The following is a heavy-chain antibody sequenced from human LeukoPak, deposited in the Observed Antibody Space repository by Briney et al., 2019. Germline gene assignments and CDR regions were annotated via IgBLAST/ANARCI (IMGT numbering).Heavy chain of an antibody. D-gene: IGHD2-21*02. Sequence: ASVKVSCKASGYTFTSYAMHWVRQAPGQRLEWMGWINAGNGNTKYSQKFQGRVTITRDTSASTAYMELSSLRSEDTAVYYCARASVVTAIIDYWGQGTLVTVSS. CDR3: ARASVVTAIIDY. V-gene: IGHV1-3*01. CDR1: GYTFTSYA. CDR2: INAGNGNT. J-gene: IGHJ4*02.